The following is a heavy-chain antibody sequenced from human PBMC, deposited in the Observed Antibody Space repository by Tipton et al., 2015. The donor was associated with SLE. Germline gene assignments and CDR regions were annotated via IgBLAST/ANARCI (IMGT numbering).Heavy chain of an antibody. CDR3: ARKSYPREGYFYY. J-gene: IGHJ4*02. V-gene: IGHV4-39*07. CDR2: LYYSGST. D-gene: IGHD1-14*01. CDR1: GGSISSSSYY. Sequence: TLSLTCTVSGGSISSSSYYWGWIRQPPGKGLEWIGILYYSGSTYYNPSLKSRVTISVDTSKNQLSLKLSSVTAADTAVYYCARKSYPREGYFYYRGQGTLVTVSS.